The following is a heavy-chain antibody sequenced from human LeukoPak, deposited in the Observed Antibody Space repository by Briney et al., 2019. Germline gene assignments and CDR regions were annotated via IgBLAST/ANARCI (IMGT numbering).Heavy chain of an antibody. Sequence: PGGSLRLSCVGSGFTFSTYAMNWVRQAPGKGLDWVSGIIGSAARTYYADSVKGRFTISRDNSKNTVYLQMNSLRAEDTAVYYCVKDYTPDGLNDIDYWGQGTRVTVSS. J-gene: IGHJ4*02. CDR3: VKDYTPDGLNDIDY. CDR2: IIGSAART. D-gene: IGHD3-16*01. V-gene: IGHV3-23*01. CDR1: GFTFSTYA.